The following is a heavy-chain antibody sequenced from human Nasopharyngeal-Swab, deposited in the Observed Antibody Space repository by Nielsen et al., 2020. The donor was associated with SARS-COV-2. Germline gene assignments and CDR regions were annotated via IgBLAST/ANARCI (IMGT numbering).Heavy chain of an antibody. V-gene: IGHV4-59*01. CDR3: ARILTIFGVVASCYFDY. CDR1: GGSISSYY. Sequence: SETLSLTCTVSGGSISSYYWSWIRQPPGKGLEWIGYIYYSGSTNYNPSLKSRVTISVDTSKNQFSLKLSSVTAADTAVYYCARILTIFGVVASCYFDYWGQGTLVTVSS. CDR2: IYYSGST. D-gene: IGHD3-3*01. J-gene: IGHJ4*02.